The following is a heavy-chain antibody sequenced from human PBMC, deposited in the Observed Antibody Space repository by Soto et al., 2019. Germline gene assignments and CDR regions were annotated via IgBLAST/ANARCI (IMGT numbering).Heavy chain of an antibody. CDR1: GDSFTGYF. CDR3: ARHVRDTAMGEYYYYYYGMDV. CDR2: IYPGDSDT. V-gene: IGHV5-51*01. J-gene: IGHJ6*02. D-gene: IGHD5-18*01. Sequence: GEAVNLSCTVSGDSFTGYFIGWVRPLPGKGLEWMGIIYPGDSDTRYSPSFQGQVTISADKSISTAYLQWSSLKASDTAMYYCARHVRDTAMGEYYYYYYGMDVWGQGTTVTVSS.